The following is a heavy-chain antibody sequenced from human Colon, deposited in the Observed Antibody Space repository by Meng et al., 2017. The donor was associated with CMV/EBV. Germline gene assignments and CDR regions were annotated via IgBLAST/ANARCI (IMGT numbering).Heavy chain of an antibody. Sequence: SETLSLTCSVSGASISSSQYYWGWIRQPPGKGLEWIASIYHSGSTYYNPSLKSRVTISVDTSKNRFSLKLSSVTAADTAVYYCAKRETRIDDSSGYWGWGQGTRVTVS. V-gene: IGHV4-39*01. CDR2: IYHSGST. D-gene: IGHD3-22*01. CDR3: AKRETRIDDSSGYWG. CDR1: GASISSSQYY. J-gene: IGHJ4*02.